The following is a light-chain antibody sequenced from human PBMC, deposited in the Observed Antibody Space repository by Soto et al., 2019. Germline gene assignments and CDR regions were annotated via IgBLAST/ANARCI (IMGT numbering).Light chain of an antibody. CDR3: QQRSNWPLT. CDR1: QSVSSY. Sequence: EIVLTQFPATLSLSPGDGATLSCRASQSVSSYLAWYQQKRGQAPRLLIYDSTNRAAGIPARFSGSRSGTDFTLTISSLEPEDFAVYYCQQRSNWPLTFGGGTKVDIK. J-gene: IGKJ4*01. CDR2: DST. V-gene: IGKV3-11*01.